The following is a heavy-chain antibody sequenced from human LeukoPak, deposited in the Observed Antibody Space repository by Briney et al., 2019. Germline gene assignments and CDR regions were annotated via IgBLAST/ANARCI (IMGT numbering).Heavy chain of an antibody. D-gene: IGHD6-6*01. J-gene: IGHJ4*02. CDR2: INQAGSEI. CDR3: ARRYSSSSETDFDY. V-gene: IGHV3-7*01. CDR1: GFNYGSHW. Sequence: GGSLRLSCAASGFNYGSHWMSWVRQAPGKGLEWVANINQAGSEIYYVDSVRGRFTISRDNAKNSLYLQLNTLRAEDAAVYYCARRYSSSSETDFDYWGQGTLVTVSS.